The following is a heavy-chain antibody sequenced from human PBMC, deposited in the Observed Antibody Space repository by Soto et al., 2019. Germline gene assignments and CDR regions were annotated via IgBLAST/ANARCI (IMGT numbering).Heavy chain of an antibody. CDR3: ARVRVVLRFLEWFPAHAFDI. D-gene: IGHD3-3*01. CDR2: IIPIFGTA. Sequence: QVQLVQSGAEVKKPGSSVKVSCKASGVTFSSYAISWVRQAPGHGLDWMGGIIPIFGTANYAQKFQGRVTITADESTSTAYMELSSLRSEDTAVYYCARVRVVLRFLEWFPAHAFDIWFQGTMVTVSS. V-gene: IGHV1-69*01. CDR1: GVTFSSYA. J-gene: IGHJ3*02.